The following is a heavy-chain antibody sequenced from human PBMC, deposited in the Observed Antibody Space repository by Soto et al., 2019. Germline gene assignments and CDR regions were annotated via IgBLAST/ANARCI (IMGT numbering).Heavy chain of an antibody. D-gene: IGHD1-26*01. J-gene: IGHJ4*02. CDR1: GGSISSSNW. Sequence: QVQLQESGPGLVKPSGTLSLTCAVSGGSISSSNWWSWVRQPPGKGLEWIGEIYHSGSTNYNPSLKSRVTVSVDKSKNQFDLKLSSVTAADTAVYYCASREREEWEPRDYWGQGTLVTVSS. CDR3: ASREREEWEPRDY. CDR2: IYHSGST. V-gene: IGHV4-4*02.